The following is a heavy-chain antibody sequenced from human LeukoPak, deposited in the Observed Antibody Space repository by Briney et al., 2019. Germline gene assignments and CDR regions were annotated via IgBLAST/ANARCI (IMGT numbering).Heavy chain of an antibody. CDR3: ARSVRPAKRPGYCSGGSCYDFDY. CDR1: GGTFSSYA. CDR2: IIPIFGTA. Sequence: SVKVSCKASGGTFSSYAISWVRQAPGQGLEWMGGIIPIFGTANYAQKFQGRVTITADESTSTAYMELSSLRSEDTAVYYCARSVRPAKRPGYCSGGSCYDFDYWGQGTLVTVSS. D-gene: IGHD2-15*01. V-gene: IGHV1-69*13. J-gene: IGHJ4*02.